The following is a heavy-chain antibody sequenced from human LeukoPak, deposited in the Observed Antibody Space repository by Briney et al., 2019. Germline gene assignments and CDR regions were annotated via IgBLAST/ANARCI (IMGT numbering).Heavy chain of an antibody. D-gene: IGHD3-10*01. Sequence: QSSETLSLTCAVYGGSFSGYYWSWIRQPPGKGLEWIGEINHSGSTNYNPSLKSRVTISVDTSKNQFSLKLSSVTAADTAVYYCARVGITMVRGVRRRNWFDPWGQGTLVTVSS. CDR1: GGSFSGYY. J-gene: IGHJ5*02. CDR3: ARVGITMVRGVRRRNWFDP. V-gene: IGHV4-34*01. CDR2: INHSGST.